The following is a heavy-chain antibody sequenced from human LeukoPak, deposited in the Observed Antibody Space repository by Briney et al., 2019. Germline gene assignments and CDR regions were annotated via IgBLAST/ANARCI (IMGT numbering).Heavy chain of an antibody. CDR3: ARGQYNWNRKLLDY. J-gene: IGHJ4*02. D-gene: IGHD1-20*01. CDR2: INHSGST. Sequence: SETLSLTCAVYGGSFSGYYWNWIRQPPGKGLEWIGEINHSGSTNYNPSLESRVTISVDTSKNQFSLKLSSVTAADTAVYYCARGQYNWNRKLLDYWGQGTLVTVSS. V-gene: IGHV4-34*01. CDR1: GGSFSGYY.